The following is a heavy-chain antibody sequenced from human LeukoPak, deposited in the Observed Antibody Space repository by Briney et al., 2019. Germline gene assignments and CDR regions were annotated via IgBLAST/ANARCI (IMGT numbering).Heavy chain of an antibody. Sequence: GGSLRLSCAASGFIFSTYAMSWVRQAPGKGLEWVSAISGSGGSTYYADSVKGRFTISRDNSKNTLYLQMNSLRAEDTAVYYCAKGGSSPTMIVNWGQGTLVTVSS. V-gene: IGHV3-23*01. CDR1: GFIFSTYA. CDR2: ISGSGGST. CDR3: AKGGSSPTMIVN. J-gene: IGHJ4*02. D-gene: IGHD3-22*01.